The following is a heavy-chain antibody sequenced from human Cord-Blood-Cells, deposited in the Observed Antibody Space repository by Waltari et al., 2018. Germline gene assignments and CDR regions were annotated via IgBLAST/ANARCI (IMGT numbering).Heavy chain of an antibody. V-gene: IGHV1-18*01. CDR1: GYTFTSYG. Sequence: QVQLVQSGAEVKKPGASVKVSCKASGYTFTSYGISWVRQAPGQGLEWMGWISAYNGNTNYAQKLQGRVTMTTDTSTSTAYMELRSLRSDDTAVYYCAREYYDYSWGHDDAVDIWGQGTMVTVSS. CDR2: ISAYNGNT. J-gene: IGHJ3*02. D-gene: IGHD3-16*01. CDR3: AREYYDYSWGHDDAVDI.